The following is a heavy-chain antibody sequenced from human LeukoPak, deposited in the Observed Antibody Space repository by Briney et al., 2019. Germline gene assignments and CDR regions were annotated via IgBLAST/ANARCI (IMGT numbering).Heavy chain of an antibody. Sequence: GGSLRLSCVASGFTFSNYFMHWVRQAPGRGLDWVALIWSDGSSQYYADSVKGRFTISRDNSKNTLYLQMNSLRAEDTAVYYCASGVPAAIYWGQGTLVTVSS. CDR2: IWSDGSSQ. D-gene: IGHD2-2*01. CDR3: ASGVPAAIY. J-gene: IGHJ4*02. V-gene: IGHV3-33*01. CDR1: GFTFSNYF.